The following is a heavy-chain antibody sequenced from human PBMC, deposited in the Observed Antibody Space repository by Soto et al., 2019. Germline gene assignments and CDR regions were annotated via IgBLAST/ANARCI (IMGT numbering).Heavy chain of an antibody. J-gene: IGHJ6*02. CDR1: GGTFSSYT. V-gene: IGHV1-69*02. Sequence: QVQLVQSGAEVKKPGSSVKVSCKASGGTFSSYTISWVRQAPGQGLEWMGRIIPILGIANYAQKFQGRVTITADKPTSTAYMELSSLRSEDTAVYYCASRDGYNPLTYGRDVWGRGTTVTVAS. CDR3: ASRDGYNPLTYGRDV. D-gene: IGHD5-12*01. CDR2: IIPILGIA.